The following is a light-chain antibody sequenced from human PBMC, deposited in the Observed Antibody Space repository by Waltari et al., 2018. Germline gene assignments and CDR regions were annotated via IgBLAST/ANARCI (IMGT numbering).Light chain of an antibody. CDR2: KAS. V-gene: IGKV1-5*03. J-gene: IGKJ4*01. CDR1: QSISTW. Sequence: DIQMTQSPSTLSASVGVRVTIACRASQSISTWLAWYQQNPGKAPKLLIYKASSLESGVPSRFSGSGSGTEFTLTISSLQPDDFATYYCQHYSRYPLTFGGGTKVEIK. CDR3: QHYSRYPLT.